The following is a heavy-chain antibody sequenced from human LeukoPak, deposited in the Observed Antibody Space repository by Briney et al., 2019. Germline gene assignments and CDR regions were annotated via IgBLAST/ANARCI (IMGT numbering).Heavy chain of an antibody. V-gene: IGHV4-38-2*02. J-gene: IGHJ5*02. CDR1: GGSISGYY. CDR3: ARGELVLRFLEWFTPFDP. D-gene: IGHD3-3*01. CDR2: IYHSGST. Sequence: SETLSLTCTVSGGSISGYYWGWIRQPPGKGLEWIGSIYHSGSTYYNPSLKSRVTISVDTSKNQFSLKLSSVTAADTAVYYCARGELVLRFLEWFTPFDPWGQGTLVTVSS.